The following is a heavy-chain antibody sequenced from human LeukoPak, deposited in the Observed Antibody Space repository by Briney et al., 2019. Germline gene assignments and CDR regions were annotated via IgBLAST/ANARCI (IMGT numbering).Heavy chain of an antibody. CDR3: ARVHYDFWSGYYLEGRYYFDY. D-gene: IGHD3-3*01. CDR1: GFTFSSYW. V-gene: IGHV3-7*01. Sequence: GGSLRLSCAASGFTFSSYWMSWVRQAPGKGLEWVANIKQDGSEKYYVDSVKGRFTISRDNAKNTLYLQMKSLSAEATEEYYCARVHYDFWSGYYLEGRYYFDYWGQGTLVTVSS. J-gene: IGHJ4*02. CDR2: IKQDGSEK.